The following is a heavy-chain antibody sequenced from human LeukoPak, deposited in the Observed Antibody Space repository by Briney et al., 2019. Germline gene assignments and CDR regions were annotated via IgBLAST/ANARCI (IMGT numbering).Heavy chain of an antibody. Sequence: ASVKVSCKASGYTFTSYGISWVRQAPGQGLEWMGWISAYNGNTNYAQKLQGRVTMTTDTSTGTAYMELRSLRSDDTAVYYCARDIVVVVAAFPLYYYYYGMDVWGQGTTVTVSS. CDR2: ISAYNGNT. CDR1: GYTFTSYG. D-gene: IGHD2-15*01. J-gene: IGHJ6*02. V-gene: IGHV1-18*01. CDR3: ARDIVVVVAAFPLYYYYYGMDV.